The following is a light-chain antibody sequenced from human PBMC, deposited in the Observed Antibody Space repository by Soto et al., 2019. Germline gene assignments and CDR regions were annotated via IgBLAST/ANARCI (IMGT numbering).Light chain of an antibody. CDR1: QDINNY. Sequence: DIPMTQSPSSLSESVGDRVTITCRASQDINNYLAWYQQKPGKPPKLLIYAASTLQSGVPSRFSGGGSGTDFTLPINSLQPEDVSTYYCQRYNNGPPVTFGHGTKVGI. CDR2: AAS. CDR3: QRYNNGPPVT. V-gene: IGKV1-27*01. J-gene: IGKJ3*01.